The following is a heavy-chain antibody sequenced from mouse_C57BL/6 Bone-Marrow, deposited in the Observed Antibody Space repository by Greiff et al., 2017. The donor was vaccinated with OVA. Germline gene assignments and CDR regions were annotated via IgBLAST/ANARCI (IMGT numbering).Heavy chain of an antibody. Sequence: EVQRVESGPGLVKPSQSLSLTCSVTGYSITSGYYWNWIRQFPGNKLEWMGYISYDGSNNYNPSLKNRISITRDTSKNQFFLKLNSVTTEDTATYYCARERPYAMDYWGQGTSVTVSS. CDR3: ARERPYAMDY. D-gene: IGHD2-12*01. CDR2: ISYDGSN. J-gene: IGHJ4*01. V-gene: IGHV3-6*01. CDR1: GYSITSGYY.